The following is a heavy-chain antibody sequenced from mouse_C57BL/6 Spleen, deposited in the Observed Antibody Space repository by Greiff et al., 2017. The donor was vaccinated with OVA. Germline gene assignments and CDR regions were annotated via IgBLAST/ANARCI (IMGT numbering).Heavy chain of an antibody. Sequence: VQLKESGGGLVKPGGSLKLSCAASGFTFSDYGMHWVRQAPEKGLEWVAYISSGSSTIYYADTVKGRFTISRDNAKNTLFLQMTSLRSEDTAMYYCARNPSYYYGSSPYYFDYWGQGTTLTVSS. CDR1: GFTFSDYG. V-gene: IGHV5-17*01. J-gene: IGHJ2*01. CDR3: ARNPSYYYGSSPYYFDY. CDR2: ISSGSSTI. D-gene: IGHD1-1*01.